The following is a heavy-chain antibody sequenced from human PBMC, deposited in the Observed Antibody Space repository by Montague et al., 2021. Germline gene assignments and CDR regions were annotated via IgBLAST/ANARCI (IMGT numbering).Heavy chain of an antibody. CDR2: ISHGGRT. V-gene: IGHV4-38-2*02. J-gene: IGHJ6*03. Sequence: SETLSLTCTVSRSLINSDYYWGWIRQPPGKGLEWMGSISHGGRTYYNPSPKSRATISVDTSNNHVSLKLSSVTAADTAMYYCARVRDRYYYMDIWGKGTTITVSS. CDR1: RSLINSDYY. CDR3: ARVRDRYYYMDI.